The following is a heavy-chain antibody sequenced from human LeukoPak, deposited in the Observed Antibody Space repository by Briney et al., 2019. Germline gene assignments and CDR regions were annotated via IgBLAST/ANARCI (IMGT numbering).Heavy chain of an antibody. J-gene: IGHJ4*02. D-gene: IGHD5-12*01. CDR1: GYTFTSYG. V-gene: IGHV1-18*01. Sequence: GASVKVSCKASGYTFTSYGISWVRQAPGQGLEWMGWITTYNGHTNYAQKLQGRVTMTTDTSTSTAYMELRSLRSDDTAVYYCARGTQGGSDYYYWGQGTLVTVSS. CDR3: ARGTQGGSDYYY. CDR2: ITTYNGHT.